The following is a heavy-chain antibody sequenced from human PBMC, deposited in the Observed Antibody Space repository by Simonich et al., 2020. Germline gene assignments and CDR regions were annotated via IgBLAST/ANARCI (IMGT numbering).Heavy chain of an antibody. CDR1: GFPFSSYG. V-gene: IGHV3-21*01. CDR2: ILSRRIYL. D-gene: IGHD3-16*01. Sequence: EVQLVESGGGLVKPGGSLRLSCAASGFPFSSYGMNWVRQAPGKWLECVSAILSRRIYLYYADPVSGRFTISRDNAKNSLYLQMNTRRAEDTAVYYCAREQARGGAFDIWGQGTMVTVSS. J-gene: IGHJ3*02. CDR3: AREQARGGAFDI.